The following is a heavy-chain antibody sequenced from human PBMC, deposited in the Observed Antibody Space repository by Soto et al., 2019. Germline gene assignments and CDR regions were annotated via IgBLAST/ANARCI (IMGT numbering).Heavy chain of an antibody. CDR1: GGSISTTNW. D-gene: IGHD3-22*01. V-gene: IGHV4-4*02. CDR2: ILHIGST. Sequence: VQLQESGPGLVKPSGTLSLTCTVSGGSISTTNWWSWVRQSPGKGLEWIGEILHIGSTNYNPSLKNRVPISIDESKTQSSLRRRPVTAADAAVYYCASGFDSDGLYIAGHPWGQGTLVSVSS. J-gene: IGHJ5*02. CDR3: ASGFDSDGLYIAGHP.